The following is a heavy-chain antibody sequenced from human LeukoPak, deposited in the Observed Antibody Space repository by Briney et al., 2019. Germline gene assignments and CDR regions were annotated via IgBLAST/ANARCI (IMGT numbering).Heavy chain of an antibody. V-gene: IGHV1-18*01. Sequence: RASVKVSCKASGYTFTSYGISWVRQAPGQGLEWMGWISAYNGNTSYAQKLQGRVTMTTDTSTSTAYMELRSLRSGDTAVYYCAIVRSVLLWFGGTYDAFDIWGQGTMVTVSS. CDR2: ISAYNGNT. CDR1: GYTFTSYG. D-gene: IGHD3-10*01. CDR3: AIVRSVLLWFGGTYDAFDI. J-gene: IGHJ3*02.